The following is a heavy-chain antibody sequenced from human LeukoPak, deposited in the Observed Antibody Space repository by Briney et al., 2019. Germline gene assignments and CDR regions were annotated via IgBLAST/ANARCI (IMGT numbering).Heavy chain of an antibody. CDR2: INSDGSST. D-gene: IGHD3/OR15-3a*01. Sequence: PGGSLRLSCAASGFTFSSYWMHWVRHAPGKGLVWVSRINSDGSSTSYADSVKGRFTISRDNAKNTLYLQMNSLRAEDTAVYYCARGVEDWFFMDVWGKGTTVTISS. CDR1: GFTFSSYW. CDR3: ARGVEDWFFMDV. J-gene: IGHJ6*03. V-gene: IGHV3-74*01.